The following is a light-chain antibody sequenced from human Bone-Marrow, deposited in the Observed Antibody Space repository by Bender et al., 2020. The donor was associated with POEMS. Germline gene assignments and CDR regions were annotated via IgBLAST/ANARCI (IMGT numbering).Light chain of an antibody. CDR3: CSYAGGITHVL. CDR1: NTDVGNYNL. Sequence: QSALTQPASVSGSPGQSITVSCTGTNTDVGNYNLVSWYQQYPGKAPKLMIYDVNERPSGVSDRFSGSKSGNPASLTISGLQAEDEADYFCCSYAGGITHVLFGGGTKLTVL. J-gene: IGLJ2*01. V-gene: IGLV2-23*02. CDR2: DVN.